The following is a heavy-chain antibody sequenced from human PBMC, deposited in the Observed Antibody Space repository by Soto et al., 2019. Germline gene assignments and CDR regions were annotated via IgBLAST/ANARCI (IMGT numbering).Heavy chain of an antibody. D-gene: IGHD3-22*01. CDR1: GFTFSSYG. Sequence: PGGSLRLSCAASGFTFSSYGMHWVRQAPGKGLEWVAVIWYDGSNKYYADSVKGRFTISRDNSKNTLYLQMNSLRAEDTAVYYCASLDYYDSSGYSIGVFDYRAQGTPVTVSS. V-gene: IGHV3-33*01. CDR2: IWYDGSNK. CDR3: ASLDYYDSSGYSIGVFDY. J-gene: IGHJ4*02.